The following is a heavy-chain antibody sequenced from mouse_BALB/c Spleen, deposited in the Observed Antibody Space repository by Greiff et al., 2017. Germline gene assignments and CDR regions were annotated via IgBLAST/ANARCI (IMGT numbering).Heavy chain of an antibody. CDR1: GFTFSSFG. CDR2: ISSGSSTI. CDR3: ARSKLTGYAMDY. V-gene: IGHV5-17*02. Sequence: EVMLVESGGGLVQPGGSRKLSCAASGFTFSSFGMHWVRQAPEKGLEWVAYISSGSSTIYYADTVKGRFTISRDNPKNTLFLQMTSLRSEDTAMYYCARSKLTGYAMDYWGQGTSVTVSS. J-gene: IGHJ4*01. D-gene: IGHD4-1*01.